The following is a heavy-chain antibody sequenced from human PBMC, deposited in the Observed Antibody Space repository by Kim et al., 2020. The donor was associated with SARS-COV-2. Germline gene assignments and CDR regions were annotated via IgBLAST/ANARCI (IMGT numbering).Heavy chain of an antibody. D-gene: IGHD2-21*01. CDR3: ARDPGNQVIGRLRGFDI. J-gene: IGHJ3*02. Sequence: ASVKVSCTASGYTFTGYAINWVRRAPGQGLEWMGWINTNTGNPAYAQAFTGRFVFTLDTSVNTAYLQITSLKAEDTAVYYCARDPGNQVIGRLRGFDIWGQGTMVTVSS. V-gene: IGHV7-4-1*02. CDR2: INTNTGNP. CDR1: GYTFTGYA.